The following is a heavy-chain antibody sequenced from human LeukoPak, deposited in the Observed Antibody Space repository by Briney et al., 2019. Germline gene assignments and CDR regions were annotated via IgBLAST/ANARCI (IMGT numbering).Heavy chain of an antibody. V-gene: IGHV1-46*01. CDR3: ARRGVGTHFDY. CDR2: INPSGGST. CDR1: GYTFTNFY. J-gene: IGHJ4*02. D-gene: IGHD1-1*01. Sequence: ASVKVSCKASGYTFTNFYLHCVRQAPGHGLEWMGIINPSGGSTSYPQKFQARVTMTRDMSTTTVYMELSSLRSEDTAVYYCARRGVGTHFDYWGQGSLVTVSS.